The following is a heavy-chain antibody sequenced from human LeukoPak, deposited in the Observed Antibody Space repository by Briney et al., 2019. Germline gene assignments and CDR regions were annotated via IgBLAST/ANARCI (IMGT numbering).Heavy chain of an antibody. D-gene: IGHD5-12*01. Sequence: PGGPLRLSHAVSGLTFRSYAMSWHRQPPGKGLECASGISGSGGSTHYADSVKGRFTISRDTSKNTLFLQMNSLRAEDTAVYYCAKVGGYDRYYFDYWGQGTLVTVSS. CDR1: GLTFRSYA. CDR3: AKVGGYDRYYFDY. CDR2: ISGSGGST. V-gene: IGHV3-23*01. J-gene: IGHJ4*02.